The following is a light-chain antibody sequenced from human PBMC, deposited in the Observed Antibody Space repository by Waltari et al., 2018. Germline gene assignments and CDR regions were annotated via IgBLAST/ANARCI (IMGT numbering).Light chain of an antibody. CDR1: QSVFYSPTNKNY. CDR2: WAS. J-gene: IGKJ2*01. V-gene: IGKV4-1*01. Sequence: DIVMTQSPDSLAVSLGERATINCKSSQSVFYSPTNKNYLAWYRQKPGQPPKPLIYWASTRESGVPDRFSGSGSGTDFTLTISSLQAEDVAVYYCQQYYTTPYTFGQGTNLEIK. CDR3: QQYYTTPYT.